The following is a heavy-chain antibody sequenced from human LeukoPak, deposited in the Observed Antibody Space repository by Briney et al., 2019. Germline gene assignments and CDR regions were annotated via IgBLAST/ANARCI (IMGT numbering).Heavy chain of an antibody. CDR1: GFTFSSYA. CDR2: ISGSGGST. D-gene: IGHD6-19*01. J-gene: IGHJ4*02. V-gene: IGHV3-23*01. CDR3: AKNRGGSIAVAGTFDY. Sequence: PGGSLRLSCAASGFTFSSYAMSWVRQAPGKGLEWVSAISGSGGSTYYADSVKGRFTISRDNSKNTLYLQMNSQRAEDTAVYYCAKNRGGSIAVAGTFDYWGQGTLVTVSS.